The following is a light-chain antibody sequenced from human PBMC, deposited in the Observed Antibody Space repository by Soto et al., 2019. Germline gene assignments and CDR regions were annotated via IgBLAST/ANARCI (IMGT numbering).Light chain of an antibody. Sequence: IALTQSPLSLSVTPGEPASISCRSSQTLLHSNGYTYLNWYLQKPGQSPQLLIYMASNRASGVPDRFSGSGSGTDFTLKINRVQAEDVGVFYCMQGLRPMYTFGQGTKLEIK. CDR1: QTLLHSNGYTY. J-gene: IGKJ2*01. CDR3: MQGLRPMYT. V-gene: IGKV2-28*01. CDR2: MAS.